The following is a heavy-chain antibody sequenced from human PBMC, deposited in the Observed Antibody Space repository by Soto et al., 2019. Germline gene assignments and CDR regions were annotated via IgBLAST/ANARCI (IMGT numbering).Heavy chain of an antibody. CDR2: IIPIRGNA. CDR3: ARYYYGSGSYYNAYYMDV. J-gene: IGHJ6*03. Sequence: SVKVSCKASGGTFSSYTISWVRQAPGQGLEWMGRIIPIRGNASYAQKFQGRVTMTTNTSTSTAYMELSSLRSEDTAVYYCARYYYGSGSYYNAYYMDVWGKGTKVTVSS. D-gene: IGHD3-10*01. V-gene: IGHV1-69*02. CDR1: GGTFSSYT.